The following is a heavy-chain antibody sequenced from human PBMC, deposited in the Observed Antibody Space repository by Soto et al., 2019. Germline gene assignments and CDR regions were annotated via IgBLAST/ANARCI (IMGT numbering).Heavy chain of an antibody. V-gene: IGHV3-74*01. CDR2: INTDGSII. Sequence: EVQLVESGGGLVQPGGSLRLSCAASGLFFSNYKMHWVRQAPGKGLVWVSRINTDGSIIDYADSVKGRFTVSRDNAKNTLYLQMNSLRADDTAVYYCARDTDGLHYWGQGTLVTVSS. CDR1: GLFFSNYK. J-gene: IGHJ4*02. CDR3: ARDTDGLHY.